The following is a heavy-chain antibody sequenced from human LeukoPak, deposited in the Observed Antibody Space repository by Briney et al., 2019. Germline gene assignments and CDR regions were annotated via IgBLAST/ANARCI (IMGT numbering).Heavy chain of an antibody. CDR1: GYTFTSYY. J-gene: IGHJ4*02. D-gene: IGHD3-22*01. CDR2: INPSGGST. CDR3: ARDLIPSYDSSGYYYPFDH. V-gene: IGHV1-46*01. Sequence: ASVKVSCKASGYTFTSYYMHWVRQAPGQGLEWMGIINPSGGSTSYAQKFQGRVTMTRDTSTSTVYMELSSLRSEDTAVYYCARDLIPSYDSSGYYYPFDHWGQGTLVTVSS.